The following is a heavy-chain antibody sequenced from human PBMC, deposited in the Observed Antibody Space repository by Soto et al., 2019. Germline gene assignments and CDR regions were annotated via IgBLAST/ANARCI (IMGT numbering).Heavy chain of an antibody. CDR1: GGTFSSYA. V-gene: IGHV1-69*12. CDR3: ARGGIVVVTAIRDYYYYGMDV. J-gene: IGHJ6*02. Sequence: QVQLVQSGAEVKKPGSSVKVSCKASGGTFSSYAISWVRQAPGQGLEWMGGIIPIFGTANYAQKFQGRVTITADESTSTAYMELSSLRSEDTAVYYCARGGIVVVTAIRDYYYYGMDVWGQGTTVTFSS. D-gene: IGHD2-21*02. CDR2: IIPIFGTA.